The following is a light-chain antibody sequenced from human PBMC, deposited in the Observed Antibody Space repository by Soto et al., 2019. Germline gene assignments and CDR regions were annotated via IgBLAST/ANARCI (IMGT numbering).Light chain of an antibody. CDR3: QTWGTGTNWV. Sequence: QLVLTQSPSASASLGASVKLNCTLSSGHSSYAIAWHQQQPETGPRYLMNINSDGSHSKGDGIADRFSGSSSGAERYLTISSRQSEDEADYYCQTWGTGTNWVFGGGTKLTVL. V-gene: IGLV4-69*01. J-gene: IGLJ3*02. CDR1: SGHSSYA. CDR2: INSDGSH.